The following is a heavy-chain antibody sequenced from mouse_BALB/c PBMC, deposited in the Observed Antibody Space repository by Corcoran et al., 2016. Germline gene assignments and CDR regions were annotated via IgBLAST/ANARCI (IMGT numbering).Heavy chain of an antibody. CDR3: ARGVTTGYFDV. V-gene: IGHV1S136*01. D-gene: IGHD1-1*01. CDR2: INPYNDGT. J-gene: IGHJ1*01. Sequence: EVQLQQSGPELVKPGASVKMSCKASGYTFTSYVMHWVKQKPGQGLEWIGYINPYNDGTKYNEKFKGKATLTSDKSSSTAYMELSSLTSEDSAVYDCARGVTTGYFDVWGAGTTVTVSS. CDR1: GYTFTSYV.